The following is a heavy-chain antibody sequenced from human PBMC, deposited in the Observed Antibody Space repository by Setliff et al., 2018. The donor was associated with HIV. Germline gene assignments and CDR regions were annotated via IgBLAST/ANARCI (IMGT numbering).Heavy chain of an antibody. J-gene: IGHJ4*02. Sequence: PSETLSLTCDVSGDSFTTTSHSWAWLRQPAGRGLEWIGHVYSRRNTDYNPSLASRVSILMSTSEIQFSLTLNSVTAADTAKYYCARGRLMGSSVLFFDFWGQGILVTVSS. CDR3: ARGRLMGSSVLFFDF. CDR1: GDSFTTTSHS. V-gene: IGHV4-61*09. D-gene: IGHD2-21*01. CDR2: VYSRRNT.